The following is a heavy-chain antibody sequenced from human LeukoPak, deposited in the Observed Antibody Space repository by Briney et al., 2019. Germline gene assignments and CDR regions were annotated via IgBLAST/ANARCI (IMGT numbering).Heavy chain of an antibody. CDR1: GFTLGDYA. D-gene: IGHD5-18*01. CDR3: TREVDTIMGGFGY. J-gene: IGHJ4*02. Sequence: GGSLRLSCTASGFTLGDYAMSWVRQAPGKGREGVGFIRSKAYGGTTEYAASVQGRFTISRDDSKSIAYLQLNSLKTEDTAVYYCTREVDTIMGGFGYWGQGTLVTVSS. V-gene: IGHV3-49*04. CDR2: IRSKAYGGTT.